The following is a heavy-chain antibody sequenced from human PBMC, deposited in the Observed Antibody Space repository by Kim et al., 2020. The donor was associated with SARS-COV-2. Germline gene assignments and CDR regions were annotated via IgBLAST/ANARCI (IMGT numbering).Heavy chain of an antibody. CDR1: GGSISSYY. CDR2: IYYSGST. J-gene: IGHJ6*02. D-gene: IGHD1-26*01. CDR3: ARREGFGYYYYGMDV. Sequence: SETLSLTCTVSGGSISSYYWSWIRQPPGKGLEWIGYIYYSGSTNYNPSLKSRVTISVDTSKNQFSLKLSSVTAADTAVYYCARREGFGYYYYGMDVWGQGTTVTVSS. V-gene: IGHV4-59*13.